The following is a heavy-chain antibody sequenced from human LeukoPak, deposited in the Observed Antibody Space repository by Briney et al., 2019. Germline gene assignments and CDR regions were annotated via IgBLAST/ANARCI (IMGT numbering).Heavy chain of an antibody. D-gene: IGHD3-22*01. CDR3: ARGNVYYDSSGYGNWFDP. Sequence: SVTVSFKASGGTFSSYAISRVRQAPGQGLEWMGRIIPILGIANYAQKFQGRVTITADKSTSTAYMELSSLRSEDTAVYYCARGNVYYDSSGYGNWFDPWGQGTLVSVSS. J-gene: IGHJ5*02. V-gene: IGHV1-69*04. CDR1: GGTFSSYA. CDR2: IIPILGIA.